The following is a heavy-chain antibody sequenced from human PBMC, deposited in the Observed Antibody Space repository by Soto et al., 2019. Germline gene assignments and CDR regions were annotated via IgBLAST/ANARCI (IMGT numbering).Heavy chain of an antibody. V-gene: IGHV1-69*06. J-gene: IGHJ6*02. Sequence: SVKASCKASRGTYSSYAISWARQATGQGLEWMGGIIPIFGTANYAQKFQGRVTITADKSTSTAYMGLSSLRSEDTAVYYCARAQTYYDFWSGPYCYYGMDVWGQGTTVTV. D-gene: IGHD3-3*01. CDR1: RGTYSSYA. CDR3: ARAQTYYDFWSGPYCYYGMDV. CDR2: IIPIFGTA.